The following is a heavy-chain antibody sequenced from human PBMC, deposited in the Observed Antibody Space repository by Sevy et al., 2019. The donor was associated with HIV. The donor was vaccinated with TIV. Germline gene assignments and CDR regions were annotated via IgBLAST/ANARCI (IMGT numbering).Heavy chain of an antibody. CDR2: INPNSDGT. CDR1: ASTFTAYY. V-gene: IGHV1-2*02. D-gene: IGHD3-3*02. Sequence: ASVKVSCKTSASTFTAYYMHWLRQAPGQGLEWMGWINPNSDGTKYAQRFQGRVSMTADTSISTAYMELSRLTSDDTAVYYCGGGRVIFGGGGGLDVWGQGTTVTVSS. J-gene: IGHJ6*02. CDR3: GGGRVIFGGGGGLDV.